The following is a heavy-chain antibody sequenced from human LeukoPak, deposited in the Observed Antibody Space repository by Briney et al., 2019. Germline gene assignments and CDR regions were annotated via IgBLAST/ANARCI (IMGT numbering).Heavy chain of an antibody. J-gene: IGHJ4*02. D-gene: IGHD6-19*01. V-gene: IGHV1-2*02. CDR3: ARDLRGNGWFFDY. CDR2: INPNSGDT. CDR1: GYTFTGHH. Sequence: ASVKVSCRTSGYTFTGHHIHWVRQAPGQVLEWMGWINPNSGDTNYAPKFQGRVTMTRDTSISTAYMELGGLRSDDTAVYYCARDLRGNGWFFDYWGQGTLVTVSS.